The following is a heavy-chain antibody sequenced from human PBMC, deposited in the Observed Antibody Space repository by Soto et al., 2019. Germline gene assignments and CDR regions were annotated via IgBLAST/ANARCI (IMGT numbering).Heavy chain of an antibody. V-gene: IGHV3-33*01. CDR2: IWYDGSNK. CDR1: GFTCSSYG. D-gene: IGHD3-22*01. Sequence: GGSLILCYAASGFTCSSYGMHWVRQATGKGLEWVAVIWYDGSNKYYADSVKGRFTISRDNSKNTLYLQMNSLRAEDTAVYYCARGKYYDSSGYGPNDYWGQGTLVTVSS. J-gene: IGHJ4*02. CDR3: ARGKYYDSSGYGPNDY.